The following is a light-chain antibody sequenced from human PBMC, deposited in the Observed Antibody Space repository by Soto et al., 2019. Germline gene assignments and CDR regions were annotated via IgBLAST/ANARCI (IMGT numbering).Light chain of an antibody. V-gene: IGKV1-27*01. J-gene: IGKJ1*01. CDR2: AAS. CDR1: QGISNY. CDR3: QLYFSAPWT. Sequence: DIQMTQYPSSLSASVGDRVTITCRASQGISNYFAWSQQKPGKVPKLLIYAASTLHTVVPSRFTGNGSGTNLTITISSLQPEDVASYYCQLYFSAPWTFGQDPEVQLK.